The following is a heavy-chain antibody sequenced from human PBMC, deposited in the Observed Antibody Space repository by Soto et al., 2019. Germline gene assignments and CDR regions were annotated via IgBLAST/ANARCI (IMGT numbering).Heavy chain of an antibody. CDR1: GGTFSTYS. CDR2: IIPLFGTT. Sequence: QMQLVQSGAEVRMPGSSVKVSCKASGGTFSTYSINWVRQAPGQGLEWMGGIIPLFGTTNYAQKFKGRVTNTAEESTSTAYMALSSLRAEDAAVYYCARGATHGSSWYFWVDPWGQGTLVTVSS. D-gene: IGHD6-13*01. CDR3: ARGATHGSSWYFWVDP. J-gene: IGHJ5*02. V-gene: IGHV1-69*01.